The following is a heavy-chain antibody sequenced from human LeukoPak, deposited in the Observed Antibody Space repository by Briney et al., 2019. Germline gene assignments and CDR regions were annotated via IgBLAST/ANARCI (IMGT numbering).Heavy chain of an antibody. CDR1: GFTFSSYA. CDR3: AKDRHYYDSSGYYYWNFDL. V-gene: IGHV3-23*01. J-gene: IGHJ2*01. CDR2: ISGSGGST. Sequence: PGGSLRLSCAASGFTFSSYAMSWVRQAPGKGLEWVSAISGSGGSTYYADSVKGRFTISRDNSKNTLYLQMNSLRAEDTAVYYRAKDRHYYDSSGYYYWNFDLWGRGTLVTVSS. D-gene: IGHD3-22*01.